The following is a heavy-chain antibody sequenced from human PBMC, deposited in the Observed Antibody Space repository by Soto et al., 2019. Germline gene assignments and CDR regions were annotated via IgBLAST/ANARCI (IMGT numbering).Heavy chain of an antibody. V-gene: IGHV4-31*03. CDR1: GGSISSGGYY. Sequence: PSETLSLTCTVSGGSISSGGYYWSWIRQHPGKGLEWIGYIYYSGSTYYNPSLKSRVTISVDTSKNQFSLKLSSVTAADTAVYYCARVTMVRGVTFDFWGQGTLVTVSS. CDR2: IYYSGST. D-gene: IGHD3-10*01. J-gene: IGHJ4*02. CDR3: ARVTMVRGVTFDF.